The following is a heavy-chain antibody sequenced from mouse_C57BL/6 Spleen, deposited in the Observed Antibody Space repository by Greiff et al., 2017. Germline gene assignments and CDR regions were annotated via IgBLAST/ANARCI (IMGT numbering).Heavy chain of an antibody. V-gene: IGHV5-17*01. CDR1: GFTFSDYG. CDR2: ISSGSSTI. J-gene: IGHJ4*01. CDR3: ARPGLQARDY. D-gene: IGHD2-2*01. Sequence: EVMLVESGGGLVKPGGSLKLSCAASGFTFSDYGMHWVRQAPKKGLEWVAYISSGSSTIYYADTVKGRFTISRDNAKNTLFLQMTSLRSEDTAMYYCARPGLQARDYWGQGTSATVSS.